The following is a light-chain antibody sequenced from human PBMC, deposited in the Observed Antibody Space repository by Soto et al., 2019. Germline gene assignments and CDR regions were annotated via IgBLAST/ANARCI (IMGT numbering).Light chain of an antibody. Sequence: LTQSPGTLSLSPGETATLSCRASQSFSSAYVAWYQQKPGHAPSLLIYDSSNRATGIPGWFSSSGSRTDFPLIISRLEPEDFAVYYCHLYGSPWTFGQGTKVDIK. V-gene: IGKV3-20*01. J-gene: IGKJ1*01. CDR1: QSFSSAY. CDR2: DSS. CDR3: HLYGSPWT.